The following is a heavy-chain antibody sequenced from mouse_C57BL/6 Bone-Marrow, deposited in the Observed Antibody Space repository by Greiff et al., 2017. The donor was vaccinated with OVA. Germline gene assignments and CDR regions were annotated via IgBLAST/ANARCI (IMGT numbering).Heavy chain of an antibody. J-gene: IGHJ1*03. Sequence: VQLKESGAELVKPGASVKLSCTASGFNIKDYYMHWVKQRTEQGLEWIGRIDPEDGETTYAPKFQGKATIPADTSSNTAYLQLSSLTSEDTAVYYCVRGDYYYGSSYWYFDVWGTGTTVTVSS. CDR1: GFNIKDYY. CDR3: VRGDYYYGSSYWYFDV. CDR2: IDPEDGET. V-gene: IGHV14-2*01. D-gene: IGHD1-1*01.